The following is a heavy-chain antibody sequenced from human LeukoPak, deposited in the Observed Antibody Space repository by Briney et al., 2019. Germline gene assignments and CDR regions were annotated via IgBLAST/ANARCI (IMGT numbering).Heavy chain of an antibody. J-gene: IGHJ4*02. Sequence: GGSLRLSCAGSGFTFRIYAMSWVRQAPGKGLEWVSSISSSSSYIYYADSVKGRFTISRDNAKNSLYLQMNSLRAEDTAVYYCARDMDYDILTGYQGYFDYWGQGTLVTVSS. V-gene: IGHV3-21*01. CDR1: GFTFRIYA. CDR2: ISSSSSYI. D-gene: IGHD3-9*01. CDR3: ARDMDYDILTGYQGYFDY.